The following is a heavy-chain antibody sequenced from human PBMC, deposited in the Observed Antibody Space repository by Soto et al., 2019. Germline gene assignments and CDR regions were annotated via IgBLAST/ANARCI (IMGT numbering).Heavy chain of an antibody. Sequence: QDHLVQSGAEVKKPGASAKVSCKASGYTFKNYGINWVRQAPGRGLEWVAWISAYNGDTSYAQHFQSRVTVITDTLTNTAYMKLRSLRPDDTAVYFCVLGGLESGYYRDMDYWGQGTLVSVSS. V-gene: IGHV1-18*04. D-gene: IGHD3-3*01. CDR2: ISAYNGDT. J-gene: IGHJ4*02. CDR1: GYTFKNYG. CDR3: VLGGLESGYYRDMDY.